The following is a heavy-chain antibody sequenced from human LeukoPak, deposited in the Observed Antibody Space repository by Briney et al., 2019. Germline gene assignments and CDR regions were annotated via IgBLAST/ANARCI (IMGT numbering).Heavy chain of an antibody. D-gene: IGHD6-13*01. CDR3: ARVAALSSSWYWNWFDP. J-gene: IGHJ5*02. Sequence: PSETLSLTCTVSGGSISSYYWSWIRQPAGKALEWIGRIYPSGSTNYDPSLKSRVTISIDTSKNQFSLKLTSVTAADTAVYYCARVAALSSSWYWNWFDPWGQGTLVTVSS. V-gene: IGHV4-4*07. CDR1: GGSISSYY. CDR2: IYPSGST.